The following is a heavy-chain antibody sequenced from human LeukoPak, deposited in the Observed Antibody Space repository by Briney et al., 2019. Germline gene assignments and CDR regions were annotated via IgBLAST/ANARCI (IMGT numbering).Heavy chain of an antibody. Sequence: GASVKVSCKPSGYTFTDYYMHWVGQAPGQGLEWMGWINPNSGGTNYAQKFLGRVTMTRDASISTAYMELSRLKSDDTAVYYCAREYYDILTGYDPYYYLEVWGKGTTVTVSS. V-gene: IGHV1-2*02. CDR3: AREYYDILTGYDPYYYLEV. D-gene: IGHD3-9*01. CDR2: INPNSGGT. CDR1: GYTFTDYY. J-gene: IGHJ6*03.